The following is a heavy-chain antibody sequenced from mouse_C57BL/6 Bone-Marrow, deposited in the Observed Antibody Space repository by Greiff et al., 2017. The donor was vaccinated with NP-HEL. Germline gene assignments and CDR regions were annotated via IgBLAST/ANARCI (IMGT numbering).Heavy chain of an antibody. V-gene: IGHV1-54*01. D-gene: IGHD1-1*01. CDR2: INPGSGGT. CDR3: ARLYYYGSSPFDY. Sequence: VQLQQSGAELVRPGTSVKVSCKASGYAFTNYLIEWVKQRPGQGLEWIGVINPGSGGTNYNEKFKGKATLTADKSSSTAYMQLSSLTSEDSAVYFCARLYYYGSSPFDYWCQGTTLTVSS. CDR1: GYAFTNYL. J-gene: IGHJ2*01.